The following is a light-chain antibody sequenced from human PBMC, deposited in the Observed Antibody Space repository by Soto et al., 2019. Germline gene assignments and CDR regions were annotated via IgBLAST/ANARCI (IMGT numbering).Light chain of an antibody. CDR2: GTS. V-gene: IGKV3-15*01. CDR3: QLYNKWPLT. CDR1: HSVSSN. J-gene: IGKJ4*01. Sequence: EIVMTQSPATLSECPGERATLSCRASHSVSSNLAWYQQKRGQAPRLLIYGTSTRATGIPARFSGSGSGTEFTLTISSLQSEDFAVYCCQLYNKWPLTFGGGTKVEIK.